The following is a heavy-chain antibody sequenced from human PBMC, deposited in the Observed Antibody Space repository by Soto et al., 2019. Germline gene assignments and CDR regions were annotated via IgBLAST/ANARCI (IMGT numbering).Heavy chain of an antibody. Sequence: ASVKGACKASGYSFPSDGISWVRQAPGQGLEWMGWINPNSGGTNYAQKFQGWVTMTRDTSISTAYMELSRLRSDDTAVYYCARVPPYSSSWYVFDYWGQGTLVTVSS. D-gene: IGHD6-13*01. CDR2: INPNSGGT. V-gene: IGHV1-2*04. CDR1: GYSFPSDG. CDR3: ARVPPYSSSWYVFDY. J-gene: IGHJ4*02.